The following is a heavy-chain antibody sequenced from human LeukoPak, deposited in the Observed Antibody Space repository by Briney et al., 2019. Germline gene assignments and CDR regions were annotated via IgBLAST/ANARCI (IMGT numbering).Heavy chain of an antibody. CDR3: ARTRDGNNCRGAFDI. D-gene: IGHD5-24*01. V-gene: IGHV4-39*01. Sequence: SETLSLTCTISGASISSSYYYWGWLRQPPGKVLKWNGKIYYTGNTYYNPSLKSRVTISVDTSKNQFSLKLSAVIAADTTLYYCARTRDGNNCRGAFDIWGQGTKVTVSS. CDR2: IYYTGNT. J-gene: IGHJ3*02. CDR1: GASISSSYYY.